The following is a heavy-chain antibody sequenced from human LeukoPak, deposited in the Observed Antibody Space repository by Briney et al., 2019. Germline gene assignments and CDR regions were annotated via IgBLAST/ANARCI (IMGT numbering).Heavy chain of an antibody. J-gene: IGHJ1*01. CDR1: GFTFNRCW. CDR3: TSWGDTTAEYFQR. D-gene: IGHD2-21*02. Sequence: GGSLRLSCVVSGFTFNRCWMNWVRQAPGKGLEWVAHINPDGRDTYYVDSVKGRFTISRDNAQNSMYPQMNSLRVEDTAVYYCTSWGDTTAEYFQRWGQGTLVTVSS. V-gene: IGHV3-7*01. CDR2: INPDGRDT.